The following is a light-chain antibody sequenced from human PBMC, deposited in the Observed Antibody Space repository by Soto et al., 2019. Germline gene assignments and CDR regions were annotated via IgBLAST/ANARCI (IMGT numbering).Light chain of an antibody. CDR3: QQYNNWLT. V-gene: IGKV3-15*01. J-gene: IGKJ1*01. CDR1: QSVSSN. CDR2: GAS. Sequence: EIVMTQSPATLSVSPGERATLSCRASQSVSSNLAWYQQKPGQAPRLLIYGASTRATGIPARFSGSGSGTEFTITICSLQSEDFAIYYCQQYNNWLTFGQGTKVEVE.